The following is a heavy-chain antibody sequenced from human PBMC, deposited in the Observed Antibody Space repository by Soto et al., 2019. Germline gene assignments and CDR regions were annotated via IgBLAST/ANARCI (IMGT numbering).Heavy chain of an antibody. Sequence: EVQLVESGGGLVKPGGSLRLSCAASGFTFSSYSMNWVRQAPGKGLEWVSSISSSSSYIYYADSVKGRFTISRDNAKNXLYLQMNSLRAEDTAVYYCARWGVPAALPSYGMDVWGQGTTVTVSS. CDR1: GFTFSSYS. CDR2: ISSSSSYI. CDR3: ARWGVPAALPSYGMDV. J-gene: IGHJ6*02. D-gene: IGHD2-2*01. V-gene: IGHV3-21*01.